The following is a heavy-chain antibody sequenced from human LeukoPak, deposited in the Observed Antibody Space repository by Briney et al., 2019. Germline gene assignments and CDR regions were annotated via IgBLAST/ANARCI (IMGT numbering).Heavy chain of an antibody. D-gene: IGHD2/OR15-2a*01. V-gene: IGHV1-24*01. CDR1: GYTLTELS. CDR3: ATGKASSLSSYYYYMDV. Sequence: ASVKVSCKVSGYTLTELSMHWVRQAPGKGLEWMGGFDPEDGETIYAQKFQGRVTMTEDTSTDTAYMELSSLRSEDTAVYYCATGKASSLSSYYYYMDVWGKGTTVTISS. CDR2: FDPEDGET. J-gene: IGHJ6*03.